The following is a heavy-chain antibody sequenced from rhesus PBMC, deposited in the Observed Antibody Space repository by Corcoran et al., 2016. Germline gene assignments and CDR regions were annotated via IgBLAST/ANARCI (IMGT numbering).Heavy chain of an antibody. J-gene: IGHJ2*01. D-gene: IGHD2-15*01. CDR3: ARDLLIDQVWYFDL. V-gene: IGHV4S10*01. CDR2: IYDGTAKP. Sequence: QVQLRESGPGVVKPSETLSLTCAVSGGSISDSYRWSWIRQPPGKGLEWIGYIYDGTAKPNYHPSLRSRVTVSNDASKNQFSLKLSSVTAAATAVYYCARDLLIDQVWYFDLWGPGTPITISS. CDR1: GGSISDSYR.